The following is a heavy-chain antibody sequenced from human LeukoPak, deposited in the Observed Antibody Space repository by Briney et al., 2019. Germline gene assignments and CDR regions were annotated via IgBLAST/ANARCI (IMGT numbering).Heavy chain of an antibody. CDR1: GFTFSSYA. CDR3: AKDLSVSMVRGVRVHYYYMDV. V-gene: IGHV3-23*01. D-gene: IGHD3-10*01. CDR2: ISGSGGST. Sequence: SGGSLRLSCAASGFTFSSYAMNWVRQAPGKGLEWVSAISGSGGSTYYADSVKGRFTISRDNSKNTLYLQMNSLRAEDTAVYYCAKDLSVSMVRGVRVHYYYMDVWGKGTTVTVSS. J-gene: IGHJ6*03.